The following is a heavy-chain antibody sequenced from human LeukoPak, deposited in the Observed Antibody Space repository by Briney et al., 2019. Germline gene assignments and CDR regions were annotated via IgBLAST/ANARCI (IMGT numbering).Heavy chain of an antibody. CDR1: EYTFNIYD. Sequence: RASVKVSCKASEYTFNIYDINWGRQATGQGLEWMGWMNPDSGNTGFAQKFQGRVTMTRNTSITTAYMELSSLRSEDTAVYYCAVHLPGDYLDRWGQGTLVTVSS. V-gene: IGHV1-8*01. J-gene: IGHJ4*02. CDR3: AVHLPGDYLDR. CDR2: MNPDSGNT.